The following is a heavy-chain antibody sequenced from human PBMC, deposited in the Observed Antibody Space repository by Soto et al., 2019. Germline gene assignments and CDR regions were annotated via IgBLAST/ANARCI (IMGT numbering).Heavy chain of an antibody. D-gene: IGHD3-10*01. CDR2: ISASGDGT. Sequence: EVQLLESGGGLVQPGGSLRLSCAASGFTFSSFAMSWFRQAPGKGLEWVSAISASGDGTYYADSVKGRFTISRDNSKNTLYLQMSSLRAEDTAVYYCAKVDGFLWFELDSWGQGTLVTVSS. J-gene: IGHJ4*02. CDR3: AKVDGFLWFELDS. CDR1: GFTFSSFA. V-gene: IGHV3-23*01.